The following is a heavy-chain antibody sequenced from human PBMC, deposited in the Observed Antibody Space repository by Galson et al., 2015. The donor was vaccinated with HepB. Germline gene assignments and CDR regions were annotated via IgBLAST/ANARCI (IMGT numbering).Heavy chain of an antibody. CDR1: GGSFSDSY. D-gene: IGHD7-27*01. J-gene: IGHJ3*02. V-gene: IGHV4-34*01. Sequence: LSLTCAVYGGSFSDSYLYWIRQPPGKGLEWIGEINHSGSTNYNPSLKSRVTISADTSKNQFSLNLRSMTAADSAVYYCTRVSRATLTGIEPFVGRRDALDIWGQGTMVTVSS. CDR2: INHSGST. CDR3: TRVSRATLTGIEPFVGRRDALDI.